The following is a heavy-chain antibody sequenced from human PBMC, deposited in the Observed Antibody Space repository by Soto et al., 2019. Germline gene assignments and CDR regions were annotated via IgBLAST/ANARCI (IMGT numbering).Heavy chain of an antibody. CDR3: ARSITGYSYADS. Sequence: EVQLVESGGGLVQPGGSLRLSCAASGFTFSSYWMHWVRQAPGTGLVWVSRINSDGSSTVYVDSVKGRFTISRDNAKNTLYLPMNSLRAEVTAVYYCARSITGYSYADSWGQGTLVTGSS. CDR1: GFTFSSYW. V-gene: IGHV3-74*01. CDR2: INSDGSST. D-gene: IGHD5-18*01. J-gene: IGHJ4*02.